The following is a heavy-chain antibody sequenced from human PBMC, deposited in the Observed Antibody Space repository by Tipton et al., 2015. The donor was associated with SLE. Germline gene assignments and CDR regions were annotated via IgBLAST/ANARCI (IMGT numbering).Heavy chain of an antibody. J-gene: IGHJ4*02. CDR2: GYYTGNT. D-gene: IGHD3-22*01. CDR1: GDSISSSSYY. CDR3: ARDEYRYDATGYHLLGHFDF. V-gene: IGHV4-39*07. Sequence: TLSLTCIVSGDSISSSSYYWGWIRQPPGKGLEWVGTGYYTGNTFYNPSLKSRVTISVDTSKNQFSLKLSSVTAADTAVYYCARDEYRYDATGYHLLGHFDFWGQGTLVTVSS.